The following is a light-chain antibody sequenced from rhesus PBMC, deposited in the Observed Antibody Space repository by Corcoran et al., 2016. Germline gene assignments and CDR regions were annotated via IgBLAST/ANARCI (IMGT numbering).Light chain of an antibody. CDR3: LQGYSTPYS. CDR2: AAS. J-gene: IGKJ2*01. CDR1: QGISDY. Sequence: DIQMTQSPSSLSASVGDRVTITCRASQGISDYLSWYQQKPRKAPKLLIYAASSLESGVPARFSCSGSGTDFTRTISSLQPEDFAAYYCLQGYSTPYSFGQGTKVEIK. V-gene: IGKV1-36*02.